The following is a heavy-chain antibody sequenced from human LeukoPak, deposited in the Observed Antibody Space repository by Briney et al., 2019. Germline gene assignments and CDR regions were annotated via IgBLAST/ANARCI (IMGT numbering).Heavy chain of an antibody. Sequence: PSETLSLTCTVSGGSISSSSYYWGWIRQPPGKGLEWIGSIYYSGSTNYNPSLKSRVTMSVDTSKNQFSLKLSSVTAADTAVYYCASHDYGDTEYFQHWGQGTLVTVSS. CDR1: GGSISSSSYY. CDR3: ASHDYGDTEYFQH. D-gene: IGHD4-17*01. V-gene: IGHV4-39*07. CDR2: IYYSGST. J-gene: IGHJ1*01.